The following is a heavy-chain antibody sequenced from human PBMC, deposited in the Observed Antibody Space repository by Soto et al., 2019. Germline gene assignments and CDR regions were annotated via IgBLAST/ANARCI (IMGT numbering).Heavy chain of an antibody. J-gene: IGHJ5*02. CDR1: GYTFTSYG. CDR2: ISAYNGNT. CDR3: AREATGDVSWLGP. V-gene: IGHV1-18*01. Sequence: ALVKVSCKASGYTFTSYGISWVRQAPGQGLEWMGWISAYNGNTNYAQKLQGRVTMTTDTSTSTAYMELRSLRSDDTAVYYCAREATGDVSWLGPWGKGHMGAVS.